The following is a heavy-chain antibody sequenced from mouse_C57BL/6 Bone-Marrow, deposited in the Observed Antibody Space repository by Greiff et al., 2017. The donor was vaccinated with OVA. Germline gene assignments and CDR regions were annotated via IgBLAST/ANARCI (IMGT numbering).Heavy chain of an antibody. V-gene: IGHV5-4*03. CDR2: ISDGGSYT. D-gene: IGHD2-13*01. Sequence: VMLVESGGGLVKPGGSLKLSCAASGFTFSSYAMSWVRQTPEKRLEWVATISDGGSYTYYPDNVKGRFTISRDNAKNNLYLQMSHLKSEDTAMYYCARVDYRGYFDYWGQGTTLTVSS. CDR1: GFTFSSYA. CDR3: ARVDYRGYFDY. J-gene: IGHJ2*01.